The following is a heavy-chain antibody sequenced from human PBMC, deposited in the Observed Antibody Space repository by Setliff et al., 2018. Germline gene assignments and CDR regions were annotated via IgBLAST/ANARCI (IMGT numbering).Heavy chain of an antibody. V-gene: IGHV4-34*01. CDR1: GGSFSGYY. Sequence: SETLSLTCAVYGGSFSGYYWSWIRQPPGKGLEWIGEINHSGSTNYNPSLKSRVTISVDTSKNQFSLKLSSVTAADTAMYYCARSGDYGSGRLSPWGQGTLVTVSS. D-gene: IGHD3-10*01. CDR2: INHSGST. J-gene: IGHJ5*02. CDR3: ARSGDYGSGRLSP.